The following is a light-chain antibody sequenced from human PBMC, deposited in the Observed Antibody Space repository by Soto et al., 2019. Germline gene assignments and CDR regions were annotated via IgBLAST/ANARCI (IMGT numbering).Light chain of an antibody. V-gene: IGLV1-40*01. J-gene: IGLJ3*02. CDR3: QSFDNSLSGFWV. CDR2: GNS. CDR1: SSNIGAGHD. Sequence: QSVLTRPPSVSGAPGQRVTISCTGSSSNIGAGHDVHWFQQLPGTAPKLLIYGNSDRPSGVPDRFSGSKSGTSASLAITGLQAEDEADYYCQSFDNSLSGFWVFGGGTKLTVL.